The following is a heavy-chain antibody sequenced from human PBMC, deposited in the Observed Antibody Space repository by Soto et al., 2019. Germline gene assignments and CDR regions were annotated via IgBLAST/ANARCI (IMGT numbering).Heavy chain of an antibody. V-gene: IGHV3-23*01. D-gene: IGHD1-1*01. CDR1: GFTFSNYA. J-gene: IGHJ4*02. CDR3: AKESSPGTNGDDY. CDR2: ISGSGGST. Sequence: EVQLLESGGGLVQPGGSLRLSCAASGFTFSNYAMSWVRQAPGKGLEWVSAISGSGGSTYYADSVKGRFTISRDNSKNTLYLPMNSLRAEDTAVYYCAKESSPGTNGDDYWGQGTLVTVSS.